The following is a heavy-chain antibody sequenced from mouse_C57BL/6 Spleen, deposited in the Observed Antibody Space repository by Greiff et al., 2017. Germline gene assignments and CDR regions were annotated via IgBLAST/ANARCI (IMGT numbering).Heavy chain of an antibody. CDR1: GYTFTDYE. J-gene: IGHJ1*03. D-gene: IGHD1-1*01. Sequence: VQRVESGAELVRPGASVTLSCKASGYTFTDYEMHWVKQTPVHGLEWIGAIDPETGGTAYNQKFKGKAILTADKSSSTAYMELRSLTSEDSAVYYCSAYYGSSPYWYCDVWGTGTTVTVSS. V-gene: IGHV1-15*01. CDR3: SAYYGSSPYWYCDV. CDR2: IDPETGGT.